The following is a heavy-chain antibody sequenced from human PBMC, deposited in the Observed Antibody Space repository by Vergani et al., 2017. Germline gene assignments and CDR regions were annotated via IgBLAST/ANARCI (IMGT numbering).Heavy chain of an antibody. J-gene: IGHJ4*02. D-gene: IGHD6-19*01. CDR2: IIPILGIA. V-gene: IGHV1-69*04. CDR3: ANGGGYSSGWDPYFDY. CDR1: GGTFSSYA. Sequence: QVQLVQSGAEVKKPGASVKVSCKASGGTFSSYAISWVRQAPGQGLEWMGRIIPILGIANYAQKFQGRVTITADKSTSTAYMELSSLRSEDTAVYYCANGGGYSSGWDPYFDYWGQGTLVTVSS.